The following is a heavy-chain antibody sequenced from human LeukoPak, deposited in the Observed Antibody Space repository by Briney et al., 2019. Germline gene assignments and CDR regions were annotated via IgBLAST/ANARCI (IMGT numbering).Heavy chain of an antibody. J-gene: IGHJ4*02. CDR1: GYSFASYW. Sequence: GESLKISCKGSGYSFASYWIGWVRQMPGEGLEWMGIFYPGDSDTRYSPSFQGQVTVSADKSISTAYLQWSSLKASDTAMYYCARTGYTYGYIDYWGQGTLVTVSS. D-gene: IGHD5-18*01. CDR2: FYPGDSDT. CDR3: ARTGYTYGYIDY. V-gene: IGHV5-51*01.